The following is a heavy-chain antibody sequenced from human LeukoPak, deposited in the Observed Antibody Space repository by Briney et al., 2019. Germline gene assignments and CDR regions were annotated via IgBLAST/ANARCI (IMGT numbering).Heavy chain of an antibody. Sequence: ASVKVSCKASGYAFTSYDINWVRQATGQGLEWMGWMNPNSGNTGYAQKFQGRVTMTRDTSTSTVYMELRSLRSDDTAVYYCARDLAGEQLVETGYWGQGTLVTVSS. V-gene: IGHV1-8*01. CDR1: GYAFTSYD. D-gene: IGHD6-13*01. CDR2: MNPNSGNT. J-gene: IGHJ4*02. CDR3: ARDLAGEQLVETGY.